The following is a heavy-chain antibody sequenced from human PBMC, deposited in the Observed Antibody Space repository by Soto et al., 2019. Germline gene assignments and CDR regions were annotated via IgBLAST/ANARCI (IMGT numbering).Heavy chain of an antibody. J-gene: IGHJ4*02. CDR3: AREKVGTTFFDN. D-gene: IGHD1-1*01. CDR2: IYPSVSS. V-gene: IGHV4-38-2*02. Sequence: SETLSLTCSVSGFAISRGYYWSWVRQPPGKGLEWIGSIYPSVSSYHNPSLATRLRLSIDTSKNQFTLNLTSVTAADTALYFCAREKVGTTFFDNWGQGIQVTVPQ. CDR1: GFAISRGYY.